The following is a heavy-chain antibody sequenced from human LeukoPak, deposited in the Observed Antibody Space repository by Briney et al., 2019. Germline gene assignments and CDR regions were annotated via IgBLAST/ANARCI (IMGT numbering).Heavy chain of an antibody. CDR1: GGSVSSSSYY. J-gene: IGHJ4*02. CDR3: ARVAYYDSGSYSHDY. D-gene: IGHD3-10*01. Sequence: SETLSLTCTVSGGSVSSSSYYWGWIRQPPGKGLEWIGSIYYGGSTYNNPSLRSRVTISVDTSKNQFSLRLSSVTAADTALYYCARVAYYDSGSYSHDYWGQGTLVTVSS. V-gene: IGHV4-39*01. CDR2: IYYGGST.